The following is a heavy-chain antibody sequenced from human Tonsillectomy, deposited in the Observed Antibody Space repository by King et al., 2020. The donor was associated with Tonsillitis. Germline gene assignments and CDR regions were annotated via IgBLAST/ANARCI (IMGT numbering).Heavy chain of an antibody. Sequence: VQLVQSGGGLVQPGGSLRLSCAASGFTFNNYAMSWVRQAPGKGLEWVAYVSGRGGTTYYTDSVKGRFTVSRANSKNTVYLQMNSLGADDTAVYYCARDPSWGDFDYWGQGTLVTVSS. D-gene: IGHD3-10*01. J-gene: IGHJ4*02. CDR1: GFTFNNYA. V-gene: IGHV3-23*04. CDR2: VSGRGGTT. CDR3: ARDPSWGDFDY.